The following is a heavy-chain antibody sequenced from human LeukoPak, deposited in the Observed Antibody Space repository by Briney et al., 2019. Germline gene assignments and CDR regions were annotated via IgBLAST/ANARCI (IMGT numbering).Heavy chain of an antibody. J-gene: IGHJ6*02. V-gene: IGHV3-53*01. CDR1: GFTVSSNY. D-gene: IGHD2-2*01. Sequence: PGGSLRLSCAASGFTVSSNYMSWVRQAPGKGLEWVSVIYYGGNTYYADSVKGRFTISRDNSKNTLYLQMNSLRAEDTAVYYCARPLPAAFSGMDVWGQGTTVTVSS. CDR3: ARPLPAAFSGMDV. CDR2: IYYGGNT.